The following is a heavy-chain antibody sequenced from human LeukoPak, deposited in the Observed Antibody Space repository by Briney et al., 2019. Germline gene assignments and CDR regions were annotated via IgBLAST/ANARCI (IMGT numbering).Heavy chain of an antibody. D-gene: IGHD3-10*01. CDR2: IYYTGST. Sequence: SETLSLTCTVSGGSISSSTYYWGWIRQPPGKGLEWIGNIYYTGSTYYNPSLKSRVTISADTSKNQFSLKLSSVTAADTAVYYCARDGKEFGTLDYWGQGTLVTVSS. V-gene: IGHV4-39*07. J-gene: IGHJ4*02. CDR3: ARDGKEFGTLDY. CDR1: GGSISSSTYY.